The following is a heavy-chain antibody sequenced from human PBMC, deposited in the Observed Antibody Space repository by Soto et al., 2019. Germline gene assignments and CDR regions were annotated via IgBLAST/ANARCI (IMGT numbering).Heavy chain of an antibody. D-gene: IGHD2-8*01. J-gene: IGHJ4*02. CDR1: GFTFDDYA. CDR3: ASGFSCTNGVCLDY. Sequence: EVQLVESGGGLVQPGRSLRLSCAASGFTFDDYAMHWVRQAPGKGLEWVSGISWNSGSIGYADSVKGRFTISRDNAKNSLYLQMNSLRAEDTALYYCASGFSCTNGVCLDYWGQGTLVTVSS. CDR2: ISWNSGSI. V-gene: IGHV3-9*01.